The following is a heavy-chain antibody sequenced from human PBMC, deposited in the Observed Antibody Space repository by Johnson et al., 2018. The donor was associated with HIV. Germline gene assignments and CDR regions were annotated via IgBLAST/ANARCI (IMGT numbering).Heavy chain of an antibody. V-gene: IGHV3-11*04. D-gene: IGHD2-2*01. Sequence: QVQLVESGGGVVQPGTSLRLSCAASGFTFSDYDMSWIRQAPGKGLEWVSYISISGSTIYYADSVEGRFTISRDNAKNSLYLQMNSLRAEDTAVYYCARNGLIPAAKGVAFDIWGQGTTVIVSS. CDR1: GFTFSDYD. CDR3: ARNGLIPAAKGVAFDI. CDR2: ISISGSTI. J-gene: IGHJ3*02.